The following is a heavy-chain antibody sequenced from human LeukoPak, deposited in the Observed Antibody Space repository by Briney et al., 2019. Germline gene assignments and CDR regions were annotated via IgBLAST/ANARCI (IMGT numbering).Heavy chain of an antibody. Sequence: SETLSLTCTVSGGSISSTGYYWAWIRQPPGKGLEWIGSISYSGTTFYNPSPKSRVTVSGDTSKNQFSLKLSSLTAADTAVYYCARRDIVATIDSWGQGTLVTVSS. CDR1: GGSISSTGYY. D-gene: IGHD5-12*01. CDR3: ARRDIVATIDS. CDR2: ISYSGTT. J-gene: IGHJ4*02. V-gene: IGHV4-39*01.